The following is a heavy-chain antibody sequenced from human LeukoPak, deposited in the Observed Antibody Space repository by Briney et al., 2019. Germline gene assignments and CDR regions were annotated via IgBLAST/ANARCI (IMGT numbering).Heavy chain of an antibody. Sequence: SETLSLTCSVSGDSISSSGYYWDWIRQPPGKGLEWIGSIHHSGNTNYNPSLKSRVTISADMSKNQFSLKLSSVTAADTAVYYCARKGTTRRTSFDYWGQGTLVTVSS. CDR2: IHHSGNT. V-gene: IGHV4-39*07. D-gene: IGHD1-1*01. CDR1: GDSISSSGYY. CDR3: ARKGTTRRTSFDY. J-gene: IGHJ4*02.